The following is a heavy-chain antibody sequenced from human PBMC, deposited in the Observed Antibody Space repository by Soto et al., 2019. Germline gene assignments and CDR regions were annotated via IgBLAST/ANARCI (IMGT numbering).Heavy chain of an antibody. Sequence: GGSLRLSCAASGFTFSSYGMHWVRQAPGKGLEWVAVISYDGSNKYYADSVKGRFTISRDNSKNTLYLQMNSLRAEDTAVYYCAKDTEMATIRDYYYGMDVWGQGTTVTVSS. J-gene: IGHJ6*02. CDR1: GFTFSSYG. CDR3: AKDTEMATIRDYYYGMDV. V-gene: IGHV3-30*18. CDR2: ISYDGSNK. D-gene: IGHD5-12*01.